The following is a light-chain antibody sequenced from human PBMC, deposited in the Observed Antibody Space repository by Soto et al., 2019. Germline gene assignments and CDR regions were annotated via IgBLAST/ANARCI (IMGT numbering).Light chain of an antibody. CDR2: AAS. V-gene: IGKV1-12*01. J-gene: IGKJ5*01. CDR1: QTISSW. CDR3: RHADSFPLIT. Sequence: DIQMTQSPSTLSGAVGDRATITFRASQTISSWLAWYQQKPGKAPKLLIYAASSLQSGVPSRFSGSGSGTDFTLSISSLQPEDFATYYCRHADSFPLITFGQGTRLEIK.